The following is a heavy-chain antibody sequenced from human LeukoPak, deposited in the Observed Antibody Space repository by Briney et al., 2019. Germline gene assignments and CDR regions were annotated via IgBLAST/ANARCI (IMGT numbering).Heavy chain of an antibody. J-gene: IGHJ5*02. V-gene: IGHV4-31*03. CDR2: IYYSGST. D-gene: IGHD2-2*01. Sequence: SQTLPLTCTVSGGSISSGGYYWSWIRQHPGKGLEWIGYIYYSGSTYYNPSLKSRVTISVDTSKNQFSLKLGSVTAADTAVYYCARASQTLGYCSSTSCYKDKRYNWFDPWGQGTLVTVSS. CDR3: ARASQTLGYCSSTSCYKDKRYNWFDP. CDR1: GGSISSGGYY.